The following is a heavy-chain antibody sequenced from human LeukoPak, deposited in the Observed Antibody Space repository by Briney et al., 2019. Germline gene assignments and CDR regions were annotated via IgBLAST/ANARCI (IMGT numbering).Heavy chain of an antibody. J-gene: IGHJ3*02. CDR2: ISYDGSNK. D-gene: IGHD6-13*01. CDR3: AKGVSSSWSNDAFDI. Sequence: LPGGSLRLSCVASGFTFSRHDMNWVRQAPGKGLEWVAVISYDGSNKYYADFVKGRFTISRDNSKNTLYLQMNSLRTEDTAVYYCAKGVSSSWSNDAFDIWGQGTMVTVSS. V-gene: IGHV3-30*18. CDR1: GFTFSRHD.